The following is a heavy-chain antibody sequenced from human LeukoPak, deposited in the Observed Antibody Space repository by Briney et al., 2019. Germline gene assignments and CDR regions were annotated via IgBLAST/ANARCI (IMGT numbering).Heavy chain of an antibody. D-gene: IGHD6-13*01. CDR1: GFTFSSYA. Sequence: SGGSLRLSCAASGFTFSSYAMHWVRQAPGKGLEWVAVISYDGSNKYYADSVKGRFTISRDNSKNTLYLQMNSLRAEDTAVYYCASEYSSSWYYFDYWGQGTLVTVSS. CDR3: ASEYSSSWYYFDY. CDR2: ISYDGSNK. V-gene: IGHV3-30-3*01. J-gene: IGHJ4*02.